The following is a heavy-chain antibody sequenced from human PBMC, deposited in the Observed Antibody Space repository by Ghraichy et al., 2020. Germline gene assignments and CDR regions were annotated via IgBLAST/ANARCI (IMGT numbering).Heavy chain of an antibody. Sequence: SETLSITCTVSGGSISSYYWSWIRQPPGKGLECIGYIYSSGSTNYNPSLKSRVTMAVDTSKNQFSLQLTSVTAADTAVYYWARLGLGCVAAGHSPFDYWGQGTLVTVSS. CDR1: GGSISSYY. V-gene: IGHV4-59*08. CDR2: IYSSGST. J-gene: IGHJ4*02. CDR3: ARLGLGCVAAGHSPFDY. D-gene: IGHD6-13*01.